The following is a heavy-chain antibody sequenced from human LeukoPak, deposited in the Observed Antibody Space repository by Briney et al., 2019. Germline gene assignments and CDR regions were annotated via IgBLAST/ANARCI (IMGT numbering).Heavy chain of an antibody. CDR3: VKGFYDILTAYWGGGDY. Sequence: GGALRLSCSASGFTFSSYAMHWVRQAPGKGREYVSAISSNGGSTYYADSVKGRFTISRDNSKNTLYLQISSLRADDTAVYYCVKGFYDILTAYWGGGDYWGQGTLVTVSS. V-gene: IGHV3-64D*06. CDR1: GFTFSSYA. J-gene: IGHJ4*02. D-gene: IGHD3-9*01. CDR2: ISSNGGST.